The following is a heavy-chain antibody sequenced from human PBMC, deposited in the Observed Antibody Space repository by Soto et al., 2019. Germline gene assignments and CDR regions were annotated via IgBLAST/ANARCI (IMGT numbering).Heavy chain of an antibody. CDR3: ARQCRGVTCHWFVP. J-gene: IGHJ5*02. D-gene: IGHD2-15*01. Sequence: HLQLQESGPGLVKPSETLSLTCTVSSGSISSTIYSWDWIRQPPGKGLEWIGMIFYSGSTYYNLSLKSRVTISVDTSKNQFSLTLTSVTAADTAVYYCARQCRGVTCHWFVPWGQGTLVTVSS. V-gene: IGHV4-39*01. CDR1: SGSISSTIYS. CDR2: IFYSGST.